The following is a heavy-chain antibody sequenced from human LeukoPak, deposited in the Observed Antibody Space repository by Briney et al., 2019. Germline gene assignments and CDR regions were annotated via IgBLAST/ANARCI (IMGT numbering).Heavy chain of an antibody. D-gene: IGHD2-15*01. CDR2: IKEDGREK. V-gene: IGHV3-7*01. Sequence: PGGSLRLSCAASGFTFSRHWMSWVRQAPGNGLEWVANIKEDGREKKYVDSVKDRFTISRDNTKNLVYLQMSGLRVDDTAIYYCARDKEGGSNDHWGQGTLVTVPS. CDR3: ARDKEGGSNDH. J-gene: IGHJ4*02. CDR1: GFTFSRHW.